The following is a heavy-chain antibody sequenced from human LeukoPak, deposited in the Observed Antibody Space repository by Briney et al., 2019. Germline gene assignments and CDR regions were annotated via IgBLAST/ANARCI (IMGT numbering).Heavy chain of an antibody. D-gene: IGHD3-10*01. J-gene: IGHJ6*03. CDR1: GGSISSGSCY. Sequence: KSSETLSLTCTVSGGSISSGSCYWSWIRQPAGKGLEWIGRIYTSGSTNYNPSLKSRVTISVDTSKNQFSLKLSSVTAADTAVYYCARVSYTISTMVWYMDVWGKGTTVTVSS. CDR2: IYTSGST. CDR3: ARVSYTISTMVWYMDV. V-gene: IGHV4-61*02.